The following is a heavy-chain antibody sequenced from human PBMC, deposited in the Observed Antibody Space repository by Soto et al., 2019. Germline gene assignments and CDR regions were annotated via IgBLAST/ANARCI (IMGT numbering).Heavy chain of an antibody. Sequence: QVQLVQSGDEVKKPGASVKVSCKASGYIFVNYGIAWVRQAPGQGLEWMGWISPYTGNTHSATKVQGRLTMTTDTTTSTAYMDLGSLTSDDTHVYYCVMVDNYVTPTPQDVWGQGTTVTVSS. V-gene: IGHV1-18*01. D-gene: IGHD3-16*01. CDR2: ISPYTGNT. J-gene: IGHJ6*02. CDR3: VMVDNYVTPTPQDV. CDR1: GYIFVNYG.